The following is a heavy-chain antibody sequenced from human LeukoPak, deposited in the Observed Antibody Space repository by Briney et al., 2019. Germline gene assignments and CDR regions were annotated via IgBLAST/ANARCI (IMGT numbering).Heavy chain of an antibody. CDR2: IISHGGYT. CDR1: GFTFNGYS. Sequence: GGSLRLSCAASGFTFNGYSMHWVRQAPGKGLEYVSAIISHGGYTYYADSVKGRFTISRDNSKNTLYLQMDSLRPEDMAVYYCARITMGATVANFYYYYMDVWGKGTTVTVSS. D-gene: IGHD3-3*01. J-gene: IGHJ6*03. CDR3: ARITMGATVANFYYYYMDV. V-gene: IGHV3-64*02.